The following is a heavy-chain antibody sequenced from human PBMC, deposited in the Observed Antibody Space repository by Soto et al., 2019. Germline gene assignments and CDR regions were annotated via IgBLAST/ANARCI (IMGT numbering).Heavy chain of an antibody. CDR3: AKDRGYCTGGTCALFDY. D-gene: IGHD2-15*01. CDR1: GFTFSSYG. CDR2: ISYDGSNK. Sequence: QVQLVESGGGVVQPGRSLRLSCAASGFTFSSYGMHWVRQAPGKGLEWVSVISYDGSNKYYVDSVKGRFTISRDNSKNTLFLIMNSLRAEYTGVYYCAKDRGYCTGGTCALFDYWGQGTLVTVSS. J-gene: IGHJ4*02. V-gene: IGHV3-30*18.